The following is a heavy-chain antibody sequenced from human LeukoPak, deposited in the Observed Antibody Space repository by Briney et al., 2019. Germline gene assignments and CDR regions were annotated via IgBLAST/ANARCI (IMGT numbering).Heavy chain of an antibody. CDR2: IYHSGST. Sequence: SETLSLTCAVSGYSISSGYYWGWIRQPPGQGLEWIGSIYHSGSTYYNPSLKSRVTISVDTSKNQFSLKLSSVTAADTAVYYCARQVGATDAFDIWGQGTMVTVSS. D-gene: IGHD1-26*01. J-gene: IGHJ3*02. V-gene: IGHV4-38-2*01. CDR3: ARQVGATDAFDI. CDR1: GYSISSGYY.